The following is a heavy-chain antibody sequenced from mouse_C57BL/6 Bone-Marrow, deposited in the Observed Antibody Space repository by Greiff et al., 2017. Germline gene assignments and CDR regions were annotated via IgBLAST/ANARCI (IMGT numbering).Heavy chain of an antibody. D-gene: IGHD1-2*01. Sequence: EVQGVESGGGLVQPKGSLKLSCAASGFSFTTYAMNWVRQAPGKGLEWVARIRSKSNNYATYYDVSVKDRFTISRDDSEIMLDLQVNNWKTEDTGMYYCVKGGYYGHYAMDYWGQGTSVTVSS. J-gene: IGHJ4*01. V-gene: IGHV10-1*01. CDR1: GFSFTTYA. CDR3: VKGGYYGHYAMDY. CDR2: IRSKSNNYAT.